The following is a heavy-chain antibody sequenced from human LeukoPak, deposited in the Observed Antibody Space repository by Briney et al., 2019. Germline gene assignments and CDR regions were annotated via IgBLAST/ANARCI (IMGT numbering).Heavy chain of an antibody. Sequence: GGSLRLSCAGSGFTFSNYWMHWVRQAPGKGLVWVSRINSDGINTSYADSVKGRFTISRDNAENTLNLQMNSLRAEDTAVYYCARDSRYYDFWSGYLLWGQGTLVTVSS. D-gene: IGHD3-3*01. V-gene: IGHV3-74*01. CDR1: GFTFSNYW. CDR3: ARDSRYYDFWSGYLL. J-gene: IGHJ4*02. CDR2: INSDGINT.